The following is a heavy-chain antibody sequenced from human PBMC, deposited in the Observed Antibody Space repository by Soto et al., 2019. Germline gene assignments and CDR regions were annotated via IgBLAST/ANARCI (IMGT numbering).Heavy chain of an antibody. V-gene: IGHV3-21*01. CDR1: GFTFSSYS. CDR2: ISSSSSYI. J-gene: IGHJ6*02. Sequence: EVQVVECGGGLVKPGGSLRLSFAASGFTFSSYSMNWVSQAPGKGLEWVSSISSSSSYIYYADSVKGRFTISRDNAKNSLFLQMNSLRAEDPAVSYRARLYITMVRGVIKTLGRYGMDLWGQGTTVNVSS. CDR3: ARLYITMVRGVIKTLGRYGMDL. D-gene: IGHD3-10*01.